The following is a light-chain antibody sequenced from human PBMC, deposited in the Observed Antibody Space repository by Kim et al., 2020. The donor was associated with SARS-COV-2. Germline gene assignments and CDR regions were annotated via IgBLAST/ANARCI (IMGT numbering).Light chain of an antibody. V-gene: IGLV3-19*01. J-gene: IGLJ2*01. CDR1: NLRSYS. CDR2: AKN. Sequence: SSELTQDPAVSVALGQTIRITCQGDNLRSYSASWYQQKQGQAPVLVIFAKNNRPSGIPDRFSGSSSGNTASLTITGAQAEDEADYYCKSRDSSGNLLVFGGGTKLTVL. CDR3: KSRDSSGNLLV.